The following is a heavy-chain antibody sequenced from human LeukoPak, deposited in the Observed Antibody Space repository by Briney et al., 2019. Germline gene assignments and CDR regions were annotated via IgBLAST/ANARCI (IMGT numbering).Heavy chain of an antibody. Sequence: PGGSLRLSCAASGFTFNNYWMSWVRQAPGKGLEWVANIQKDGSEKYYVDSVEGRFTISRDNAKNSLYLEMNRLRAEDTAVYYCARVSYFYMDVWGKGTTVTVSS. CDR1: GFTFNNYW. J-gene: IGHJ6*03. V-gene: IGHV3-7*01. CDR3: ARVSYFYMDV. CDR2: IQKDGSEK.